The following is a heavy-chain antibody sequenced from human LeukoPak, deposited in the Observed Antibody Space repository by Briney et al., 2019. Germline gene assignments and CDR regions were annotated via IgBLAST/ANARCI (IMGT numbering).Heavy chain of an antibody. Sequence: TLSLTCTVSGGSISSYYWSWIRQPPGKALEWLARIDWDDDKYYSTSLKTRLTISKDTSKNQVVLTMTNVDPVDTATYYCTRMPAAIGLAFDYWGQGTLVTVAS. CDR2: IDWDDDK. CDR1: GGSISSYY. V-gene: IGHV2-70*11. CDR3: TRMPAAIGLAFDY. J-gene: IGHJ4*02. D-gene: IGHD6-13*01.